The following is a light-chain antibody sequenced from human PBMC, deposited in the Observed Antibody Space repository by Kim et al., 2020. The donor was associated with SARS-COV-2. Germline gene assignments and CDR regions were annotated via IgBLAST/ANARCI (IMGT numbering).Light chain of an antibody. CDR3: QQYDTYWT. Sequence: SASVGDRVTITCRASQSISNWLAWFQQKPGKAPKLLISDASSLESGVPSRFSGSGSGTVFTLTISSLQPDDFATYYCQQYDTYWTFGQGTKVDIK. CDR1: QSISNW. V-gene: IGKV1-5*01. J-gene: IGKJ1*01. CDR2: DAS.